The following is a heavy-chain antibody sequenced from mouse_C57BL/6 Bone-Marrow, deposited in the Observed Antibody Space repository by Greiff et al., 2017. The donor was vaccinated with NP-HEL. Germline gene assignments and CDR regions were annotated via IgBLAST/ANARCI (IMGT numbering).Heavy chain of an antibody. CDR1: GFTFSDAW. D-gene: IGHD1-1*01. Sequence: EVKVEESGGGLVQPGGSMKLSCAASGFTFSDAWMDWVRQSPEKGLEWVAEIRNKANNHATYYAESVKGRFTISRDDSKSSVYLQMNSLRAEDTGIYYCTGTTVVARSTYYFDYWGQGTTLTVSS. V-gene: IGHV6-6*01. CDR2: IRNKANNHAT. CDR3: TGTTVVARSTYYFDY. J-gene: IGHJ2*01.